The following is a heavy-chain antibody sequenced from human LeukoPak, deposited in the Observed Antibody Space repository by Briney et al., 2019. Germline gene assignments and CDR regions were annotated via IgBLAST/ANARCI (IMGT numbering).Heavy chain of an antibody. CDR2: ISEDGTEK. CDR1: GFTFSSYW. J-gene: IGHJ4*02. V-gene: IGHV3-7*03. Sequence: PGGSLRLSCAASGFTFSSYWMSWVRQAPGKGLEWVASISEDGTEKYYVDSVRGRFTISRDNAKNSLYLQMNSLRAEDMALYYCAKGSGYDFWSGYYLDYWGQGTLVTVSS. CDR3: AKGSGYDFWSGYYLDY. D-gene: IGHD3-3*01.